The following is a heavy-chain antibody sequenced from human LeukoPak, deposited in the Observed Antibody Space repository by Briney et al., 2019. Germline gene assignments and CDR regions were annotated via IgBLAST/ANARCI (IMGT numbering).Heavy chain of an antibody. Sequence: GGSMRLSCAASGFTFSNAWMSWVRQAPGKGLEWVGRIKSKTDGGTTDYAAPVKGRFTISRDDSKSTAYLQMNSLKTEDTAVYYCTRVGDTVTTTDFDYWGQGTLVTVSS. J-gene: IGHJ4*02. D-gene: IGHD4-17*01. CDR3: TRVGDTVTTTDFDY. CDR1: GFTFSNAW. V-gene: IGHV3-15*01. CDR2: IKSKTDGGTT.